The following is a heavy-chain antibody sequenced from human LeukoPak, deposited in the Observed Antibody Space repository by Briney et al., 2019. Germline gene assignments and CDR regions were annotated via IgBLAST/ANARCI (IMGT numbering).Heavy chain of an antibody. D-gene: IGHD3-10*02. V-gene: IGHV3-21*04. CDR1: GFTFISYS. CDR2: ISSSSSYI. CDR3: ARDLLGSVDP. J-gene: IGHJ5*02. Sequence: PGGSLRLSCAASGFTFISYSMNWVRQAPGKGLEWVSSISSSSSYIYYADSVKGRFTISRDNAKNSLYLQMNSLRAEDTALYYCARDLLGSVDPWGQGTLFTVSS.